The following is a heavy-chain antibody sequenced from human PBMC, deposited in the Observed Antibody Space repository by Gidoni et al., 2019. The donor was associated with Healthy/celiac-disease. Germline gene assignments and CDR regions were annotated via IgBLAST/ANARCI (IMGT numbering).Heavy chain of an antibody. CDR1: GYSFTSYW. Sequence: EVQLVQSGAEVKKPGESLKICCKGSGYSFTSYWIGWVRQMPGKGLEWMGIIYPGYSDTRYSPSFQGQVTISADKSISTAYLQWSSLKASDTAMYYCARQPITMVRGVIIGIDFDYWGQGTLVTVSS. V-gene: IGHV5-51*01. CDR2: IYPGYSDT. D-gene: IGHD3-10*01. CDR3: ARQPITMVRGVIIGIDFDY. J-gene: IGHJ4*02.